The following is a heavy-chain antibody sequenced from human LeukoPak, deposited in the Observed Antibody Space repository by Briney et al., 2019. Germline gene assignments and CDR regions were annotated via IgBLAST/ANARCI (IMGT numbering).Heavy chain of an antibody. V-gene: IGHV5-51*01. CDR2: IYPGDSDT. D-gene: IGHD6-19*01. CDR1: GYSFTTYW. J-gene: IGHJ3*02. Sequence: GESLKISCKGSGYSFTTYWIGWVRQMPGKGLEWMGVIYPGDSDTRYSPSFQGQVTISADKSISTAYLQWSSLKASDTAMYYCARRIAVAGTVAFDIWGQGTMVTVSS. CDR3: ARRIAVAGTVAFDI.